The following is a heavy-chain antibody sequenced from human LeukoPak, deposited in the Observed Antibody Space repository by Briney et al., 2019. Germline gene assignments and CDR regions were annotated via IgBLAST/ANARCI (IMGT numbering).Heavy chain of an antibody. V-gene: IGHV3-23*01. Sequence: GGSLRLSCAASGFTFNNYAMNWVRQAPGKGLEWVSSISGGGETTYYADSAKGRFTISRDNSQNTLYLQMNSLRAEDTTVYYCARDYADYVGYFFFDYWGQGTLVTASS. J-gene: IGHJ4*02. CDR2: ISGGGETT. CDR3: ARDYADYVGYFFFDY. D-gene: IGHD4-17*01. CDR1: GFTFNNYA.